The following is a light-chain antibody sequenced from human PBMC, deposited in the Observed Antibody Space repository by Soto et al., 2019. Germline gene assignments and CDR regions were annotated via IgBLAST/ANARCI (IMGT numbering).Light chain of an antibody. Sequence: IQLTQSPSSLSASVGDRVTITCRASQSISSWLAWYQQKPGKAPKLLISDASRLETGVSSRFRGHVSGTEFTLSISSLQPGDSATYYCQQYNSFPWTFGLGTKVDIK. V-gene: IGKV1-5*01. CDR3: QQYNSFPWT. CDR2: DAS. J-gene: IGKJ1*01. CDR1: QSISSW.